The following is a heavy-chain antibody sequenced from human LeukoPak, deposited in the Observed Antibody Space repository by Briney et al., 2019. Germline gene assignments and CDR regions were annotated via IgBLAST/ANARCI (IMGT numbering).Heavy chain of an antibody. CDR2: IRQDGSQT. V-gene: IGHV3-7*01. J-gene: IGHJ5*02. CDR1: GFTFSSYA. CDR3: ARVSIVTVAGSNWFDP. Sequence: GSLRLSCAASGFTFSSYAMSWVRQAPGKGLEWLANIRQDGSQTYYGDSVKGRFTISRDNAKNSLYLQMNSLRVEDTAVYYCARVSIVTVAGSNWFDPWGQGTLVTVSS. D-gene: IGHD6-19*01.